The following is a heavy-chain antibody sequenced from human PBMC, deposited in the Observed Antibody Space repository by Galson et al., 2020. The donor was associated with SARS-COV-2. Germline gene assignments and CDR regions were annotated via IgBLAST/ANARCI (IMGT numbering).Heavy chain of an antibody. V-gene: IGHV1-18*01. D-gene: IGHD5-12*01. CDR3: ARAPPPYSGYDSFDH. J-gene: IGHJ4*02. Sequence: ASVKVSCKASGYTFTSYAITWVRQAPGQGLEWMGWISAFTGNTNYAQKLQDRVTMTTDTSTSTAYMELRSLRSDDTAVYYCARAPPPYSGYDSFDHWGQGTLVTVSS. CDR2: ISAFTGNT. CDR1: GYTFTSYA.